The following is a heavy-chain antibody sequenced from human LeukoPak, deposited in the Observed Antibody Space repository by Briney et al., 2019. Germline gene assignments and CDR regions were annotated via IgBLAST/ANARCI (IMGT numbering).Heavy chain of an antibody. CDR3: ARGPRYGSGNYYNNY. Sequence: ASVKVSFKASGFTFNDYYIYWVRQAPGQGPEWMGWINPNSGGTNYALKFQGRVTMTRDTSISTAYMELSRLRSDDTAVYYCARGPRYGSGNYYNNYWGQGTLVTVSS. CDR1: GFTFNDYY. D-gene: IGHD3-10*01. V-gene: IGHV1-2*02. CDR2: INPNSGGT. J-gene: IGHJ4*02.